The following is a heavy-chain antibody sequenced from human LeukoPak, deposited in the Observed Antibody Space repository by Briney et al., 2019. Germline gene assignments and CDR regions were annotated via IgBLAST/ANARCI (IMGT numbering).Heavy chain of an antibody. CDR1: GYTFISYA. V-gene: IGHV1-3*01. CDR3: ARRDYDTSGYSRNLDY. Sequence: ASVKVSCKASGYTFISYAMHWVRQAPGQRLEWMGWINAGNGNTEYSQKFQGRVTFTRDTSASTAYMELSSLRSEDTAVYSCARRDYDTSGYSRNLDYWGQGTLVTVSS. D-gene: IGHD3-22*01. CDR2: INAGNGNT. J-gene: IGHJ4*02.